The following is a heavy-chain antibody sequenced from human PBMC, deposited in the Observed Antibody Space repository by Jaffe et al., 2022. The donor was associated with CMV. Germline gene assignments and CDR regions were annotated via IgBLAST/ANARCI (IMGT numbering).Heavy chain of an antibody. D-gene: IGHD1-26*01. CDR1: GFTFSDYY. CDR2: ISSSSSYT. Sequence: QVQLVESGGGLVKPGGSLRLSCAASGFTFSDYYMSWIRQAPGKGLEWVSYISSSSSYTNYADSVKGRFTISRDNAKNSLYLQMNSLRAEDTAVYYCARALIVGASDAFDIWGQGTMVTVSS. J-gene: IGHJ3*02. V-gene: IGHV3-11*06. CDR3: ARALIVGASDAFDI.